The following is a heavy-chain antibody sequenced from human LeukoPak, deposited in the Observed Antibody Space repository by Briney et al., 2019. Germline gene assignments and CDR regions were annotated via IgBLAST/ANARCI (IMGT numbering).Heavy chain of an antibody. J-gene: IGHJ4*02. Sequence: SETLSLTCTVSGGSISSYYWSWIRQPPGKGLEWIGYIYYGGSTNYNPSLKSRVTISVDTSKNQFSLKLSSVTAADTAVYYCARVHGELRFDYWGQGTLVTVSS. V-gene: IGHV4-59*01. CDR1: GGSISSYY. CDR3: ARVHGELRFDY. CDR2: IYYGGST. D-gene: IGHD1-26*01.